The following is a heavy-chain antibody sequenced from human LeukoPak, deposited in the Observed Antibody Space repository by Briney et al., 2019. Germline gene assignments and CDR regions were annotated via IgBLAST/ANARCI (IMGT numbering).Heavy chain of an antibody. CDR3: AREYCSGGSCYSGAGDY. V-gene: IGHV3-21*01. Sequence: PGGSLRLSCAASGFTFSSCSMNWVRQAPGKGLEWVSSISSSSSYIYYADSVKGRFTISRDNAKNSLYLQMNSLRAEDTAVYYCAREYCSGGSCYSGAGDYWGQGTLVTVSS. J-gene: IGHJ4*02. CDR1: GFTFSSCS. D-gene: IGHD2-15*01. CDR2: ISSSSSYI.